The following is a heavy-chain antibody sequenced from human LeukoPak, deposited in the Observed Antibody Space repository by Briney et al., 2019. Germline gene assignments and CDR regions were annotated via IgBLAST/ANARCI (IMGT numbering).Heavy chain of an antibody. D-gene: IGHD2-15*01. CDR3: AREGYCSGGSCYSGIIDY. J-gene: IGHJ4*02. CDR1: GYTFITYG. Sequence: ASVKVSCKASGYTFITYGIAWVRQAPGQGLEWVGWISPYSGNTNYAEKLQGRVTMTTDTSTSTAYMELRSLRSDDTAVYHCAREGYCSGGSCYSGIIDYWGQGTLVTASS. V-gene: IGHV1-18*01. CDR2: ISPYSGNT.